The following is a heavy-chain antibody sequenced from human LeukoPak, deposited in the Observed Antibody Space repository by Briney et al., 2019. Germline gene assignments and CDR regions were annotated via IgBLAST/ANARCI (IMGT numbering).Heavy chain of an antibody. D-gene: IGHD5-12*01. CDR1: GFTFTDYY. CDR2: INPNSGGT. J-gene: IGHJ4*02. V-gene: IGHV1-2*02. CDR3: ARESNGGYGFDY. Sequence: ASVKVSCKASGFTFTDYYMHWVRQAPGQGLEWMGWINPNSGGTNYAQKFQGRVTLTRDTSISTAYMELSSLRSDDTAVYYCARESNGGYGFDYWGQGTLVTVSS.